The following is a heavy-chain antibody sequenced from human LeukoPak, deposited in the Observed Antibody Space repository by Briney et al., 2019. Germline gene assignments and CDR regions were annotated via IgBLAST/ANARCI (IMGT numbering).Heavy chain of an antibody. CDR3: ARVFHRSGGSCYAY. Sequence: GGSLRPSCAASGFTFSSYWMSWVRQAPGKGLEWVANIKQDGSEKYYVDSVKGRFTISRDNAKNSLYLQMNSLRAEDTAVYYCARVFHRSGGSCYAYWGQGTLVTVSS. J-gene: IGHJ4*02. V-gene: IGHV3-7*01. D-gene: IGHD2-15*01. CDR2: IKQDGSEK. CDR1: GFTFSSYW.